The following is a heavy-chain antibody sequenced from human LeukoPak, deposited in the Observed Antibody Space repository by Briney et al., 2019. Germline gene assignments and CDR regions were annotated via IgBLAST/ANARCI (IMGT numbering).Heavy chain of an antibody. V-gene: IGHV4-39*07. J-gene: IGHJ6*02. CDR2: IYYSGST. CDR3: ARRRGGSGSYYNWGPRLTDKKSKLGNYYYGMDV. D-gene: IGHD3-10*01. CDR1: GGSISSSSYY. Sequence: KPSETLSLTCTVSGGSISSSSYYWGWIRQPPGKGLEWIGSIYYSGSTYYNPSLKSRVTISVDTSKNQFSLKLSSVTAADTAVYYCARRRGGSGSYYNWGPRLTDKKSKLGNYYYGMDVWGQGTLVTVSS.